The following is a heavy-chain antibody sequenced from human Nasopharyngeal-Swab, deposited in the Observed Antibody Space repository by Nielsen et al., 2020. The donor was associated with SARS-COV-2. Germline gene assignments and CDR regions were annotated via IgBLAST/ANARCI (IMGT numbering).Heavy chain of an antibody. CDR2: IRSKGSNYAT. CDR1: GFTFSDSA. CDR3: TRCGGGCYSGRDY. J-gene: IGHJ4*02. V-gene: IGHV3-73*01. D-gene: IGHD2-15*01. Sequence: GESLKISCAASGFTFSDSAIHWVRQASGEGLEWVARIRSKGSNYATAYSASVKGRFIIFRDDPTNTAYLQMNSLKTEDTAMYYCTRCGGGCYSGRDYWGQGTLVTVSS.